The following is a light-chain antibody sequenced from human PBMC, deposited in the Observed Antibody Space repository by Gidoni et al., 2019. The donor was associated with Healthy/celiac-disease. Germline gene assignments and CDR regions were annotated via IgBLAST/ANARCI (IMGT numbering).Light chain of an antibody. J-gene: IGKJ4*01. CDR1: QVISNY. V-gene: IGKV1-33*01. Sequence: DIQMTQSPSSLSASVGDRVTITCQASQVISNYLNWYQQKPGKAPKLLIYDASNLETGVPSRFSGSGSGTDFPFTISSLQPEDIATYYCQHYDNLPPTFGGGTKVEIK. CDR2: DAS. CDR3: QHYDNLPPT.